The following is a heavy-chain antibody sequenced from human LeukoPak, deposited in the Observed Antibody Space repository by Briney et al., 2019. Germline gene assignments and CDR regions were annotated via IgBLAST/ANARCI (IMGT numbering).Heavy chain of an antibody. Sequence: PGGSLRLSCAASGFTFDDYGMSWVRQAPGKGLEWVSGINWNGGGTGYADSVKGRFTISRDNAKNSLYLQMNSLRAEDTALYYCARVKGSEYRKYYYGSGDRMGFDYWGQGTLVTVSS. V-gene: IGHV3-20*04. CDR2: INWNGGGT. D-gene: IGHD3-10*01. CDR3: ARVKGSEYRKYYYGSGDRMGFDY. J-gene: IGHJ4*02. CDR1: GFTFDDYG.